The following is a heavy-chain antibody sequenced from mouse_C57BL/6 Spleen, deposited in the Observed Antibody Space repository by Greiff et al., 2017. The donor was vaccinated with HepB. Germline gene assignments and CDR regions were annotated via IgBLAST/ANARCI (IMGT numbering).Heavy chain of an antibody. Sequence: VQLQQSGAELVKPGASVKLSCTASGFNIKDYYMHWVKQRTEQGLEWIGRIDPEDGETKYATKFQGKATITADTSSNTAYLQLSSLTSEDTAVYYCAVIYYDYDGFAYWGQGTLVTVSA. D-gene: IGHD2-4*01. CDR2: IDPEDGET. V-gene: IGHV14-2*01. CDR3: AVIYYDYDGFAY. J-gene: IGHJ3*01. CDR1: GFNIKDYY.